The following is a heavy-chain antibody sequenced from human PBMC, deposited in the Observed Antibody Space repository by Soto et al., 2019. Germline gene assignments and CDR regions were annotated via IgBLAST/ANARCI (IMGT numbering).Heavy chain of an antibody. Sequence: PGGSLRLSCAASGFTFSSYGMHWVRQAPGKGLEWVAVIWYDGSNKYYADSVKGRFTISRDNSKNTLYLQMNSLRAEDTAVYYCARDRPGGQYSGYDITPTPFDYWGQGTLVTVSS. D-gene: IGHD5-12*01. CDR2: IWYDGSNK. V-gene: IGHV3-33*01. CDR3: ARDRPGGQYSGYDITPTPFDY. J-gene: IGHJ4*02. CDR1: GFTFSSYG.